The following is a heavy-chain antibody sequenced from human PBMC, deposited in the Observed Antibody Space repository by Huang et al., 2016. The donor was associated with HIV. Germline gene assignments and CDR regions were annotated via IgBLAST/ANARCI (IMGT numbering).Heavy chain of an antibody. CDR2: INTNTGDP. V-gene: IGHV7-4-1*02. CDR1: GYTFTNHA. J-gene: IGHJ6*04. Sequence: QVQLVQSGSELKKPGASVKVSCKASGYTFTNHALNWVRQTPGQGLEWMGWINTNTGDPTYAQGFTGLFVFSLDTSVSTAYLQISSLKAADTAIYYCARESSYYGTLSYFYMDVWGKGTTVTVSS. CDR3: ARESSYYGTLSYFYMDV. D-gene: IGHD3-10*01.